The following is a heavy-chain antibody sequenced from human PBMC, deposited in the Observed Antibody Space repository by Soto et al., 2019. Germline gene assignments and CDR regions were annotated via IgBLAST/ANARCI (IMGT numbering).Heavy chain of an antibody. CDR2: ISHLEST. V-gene: IGHV4-30-2*06. CDR1: GASISYGGFS. CDR3: ARGGGYDSFDY. J-gene: IGHJ4*02. Sequence: SETLSLTCTVSGASISYGGFSWSWIRQSPGKGLEWIGYISHLESTYFYPSFKSRLTMSIDRTRNQFSLKLSSVTAADMAVYYCARGGGYDSFDYWGQGVQVTVSS. D-gene: IGHD5-12*01.